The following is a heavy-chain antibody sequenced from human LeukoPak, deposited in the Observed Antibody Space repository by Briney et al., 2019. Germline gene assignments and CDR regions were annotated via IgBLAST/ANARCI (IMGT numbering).Heavy chain of an antibody. CDR3: ARAAGHYFDY. J-gene: IGHJ4*02. V-gene: IGHV3-21*05. CDR2: ITSTSSDL. Sequence: PGGSLRLSCVASGFTFKSYSMNWVRQAPGKGLEWVSFITSTSSDLFYSDSVKGRFTVSRDNARNSLYLQMNSLTAEGTAVYYCARAAGHYFDYWGQGSLVTVSS. D-gene: IGHD3-10*01. CDR1: GFTFKSYS.